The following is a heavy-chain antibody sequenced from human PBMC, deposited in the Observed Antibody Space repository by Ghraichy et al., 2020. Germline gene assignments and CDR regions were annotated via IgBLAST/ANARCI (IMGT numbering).Heavy chain of an antibody. CDR3: ARDPQHLVLHSSFDY. CDR1: GDSISSGDYY. J-gene: IGHJ4*02. Sequence: SETLSLTCTISGDSISSGDYYWSWIRQPPGKGLEWIGYIYHSGSAYYNPSLKSRVTISIDTSKNQFSLKLTSVTAADTAVYFCARDPQHLVLHSSFDYWGQGTLVTVSS. D-gene: IGHD1-1*01. V-gene: IGHV4-30-4*01. CDR2: IYHSGSA.